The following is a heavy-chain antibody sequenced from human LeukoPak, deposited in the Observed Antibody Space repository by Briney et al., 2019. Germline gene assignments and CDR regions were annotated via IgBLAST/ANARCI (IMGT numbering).Heavy chain of an antibody. CDR3: AKAVPVGRGVAAKDY. J-gene: IGHJ4*02. CDR2: IYYSGST. CDR1: GGSISSYY. D-gene: IGHD2-15*01. Sequence: SETLSLTCTVSGGSISSYYWSWIRQPPGKGLEWIGYIYYSGSTNYNPSLKSRVTISVDTSKNQFSLKLSSVTAADTAVYYCAKAVPVGRGVAAKDYWGQGTLVTVSS. V-gene: IGHV4-59*01.